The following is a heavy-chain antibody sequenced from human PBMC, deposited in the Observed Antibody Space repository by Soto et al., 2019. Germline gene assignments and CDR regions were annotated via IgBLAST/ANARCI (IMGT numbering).Heavy chain of an antibody. CDR1: GSAFNSYA. CDR2: ISAYNGNT. CDR3: ALSGYRYYYYYYLDV. D-gene: IGHD3-3*01. V-gene: IGHV1-18*01. Sequence: QVQLVQSGAEVKKPGASVKVSCKASGSAFNSYAISWVRQAPGQGLEWMGWISAYNGNTNYAQKLQGRDTMTTDTATSTAYMELRSLSSVDTAVYYCALSGYRYYYYYYLDVWGKGTTVTVSS. J-gene: IGHJ6*03.